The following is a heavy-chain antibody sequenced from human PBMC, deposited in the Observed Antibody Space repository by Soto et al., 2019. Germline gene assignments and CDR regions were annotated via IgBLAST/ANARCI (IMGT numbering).Heavy chain of an antibody. CDR3: TTGKIDYDFWSGYYYYGMDV. V-gene: IGHV3-15*01. J-gene: IGHJ6*02. CDR1: GFTFSNAW. D-gene: IGHD3-3*01. Sequence: PWWSLRLSCSASGFTFSNAWMSWVRQAPGKGLEWVGRIKSKTDGGTTDYAAPVKGRFTISRDDSKNTLYLQMNSLKTEDTAVYYCTTGKIDYDFWSGYYYYGMDVWGQGTTVTVSS. CDR2: IKSKTDGGTT.